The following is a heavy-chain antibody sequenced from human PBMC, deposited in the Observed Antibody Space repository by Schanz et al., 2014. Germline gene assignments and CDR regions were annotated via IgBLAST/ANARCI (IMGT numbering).Heavy chain of an antibody. J-gene: IGHJ4*02. CDR3: ARGVRIDY. CDR2: IKQDGSEK. D-gene: IGHD3-3*01. V-gene: IGHV3-7*01. Sequence: VQLVESGGGVVQPGGSLRLSCAASGFPFSSYALHWVRQAPGKGLEWVANIKQDGSEKYYVDSVKGRFTISRDNAKNSLYLQMNSLTAEDTAVYYCARGVRIDYWSQGTLVTVSS. CDR1: GFPFSSYA.